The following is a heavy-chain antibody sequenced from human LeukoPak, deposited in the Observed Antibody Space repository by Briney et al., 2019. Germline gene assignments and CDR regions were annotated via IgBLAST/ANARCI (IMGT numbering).Heavy chain of an antibody. CDR2: TSYDGSNK. J-gene: IGHJ4*02. V-gene: IGHV3-30*18. D-gene: IGHD2-2*01. CDR1: GFTFSSYG. Sequence: PGRSLRLSCAASGFTFSSYGMHWVRQAPGKGLEWVAVTSYDGSNKYYADSVKGRFTISRDNSKNTLYLQMNSLRDEDTAVYYCAKHHCSRISCHGRSSGDFDYWGQGTLVTVYS. CDR3: AKHHCSRISCHGRSSGDFDY.